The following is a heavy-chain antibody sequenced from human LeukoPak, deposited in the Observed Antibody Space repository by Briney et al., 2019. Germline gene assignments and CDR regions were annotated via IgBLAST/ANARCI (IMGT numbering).Heavy chain of an antibody. Sequence: GGSLRLSCAASGFTFSSYAMSWVRQAPGKGLEWVSAISGSGGSTYYADSVKGRFTISRDNSKNPLYLQMNSLRAEDTAVYYCAKDVVVVPAAMLGEWGQGTLVTVSS. D-gene: IGHD2-2*01. CDR2: ISGSGGST. J-gene: IGHJ4*02. CDR3: AKDVVVVPAAMLGE. CDR1: GFTFSSYA. V-gene: IGHV3-23*01.